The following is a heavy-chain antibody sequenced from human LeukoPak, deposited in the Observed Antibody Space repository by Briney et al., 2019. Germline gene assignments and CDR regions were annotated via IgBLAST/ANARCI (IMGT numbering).Heavy chain of an antibody. CDR1: GFTFTSYA. Sequence: GGSLRLSCAASGFTFTSYAMHWVHQAPGKGLEWVAVISYDGSNKYYADSVKGRFTISRDNSKNTVYLQMNSLRAEDTAVYYCARGAAQAFDYWGQGTLVTVSS. V-gene: IGHV3-30-3*01. CDR3: ARGAAQAFDY. CDR2: ISYDGSNK. J-gene: IGHJ4*02. D-gene: IGHD6-13*01.